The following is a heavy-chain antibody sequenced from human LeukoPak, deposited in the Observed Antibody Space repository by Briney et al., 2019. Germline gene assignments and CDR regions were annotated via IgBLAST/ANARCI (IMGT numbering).Heavy chain of an antibody. D-gene: IGHD6-13*01. V-gene: IGHV4-59*01. Sequence: SETLSLSCTVSGGSISNYWWSWIRQPPGKGLEWIGYVFDSGSTNYNPSLKSRVTISVDTSKKQFSLKVSSVTAADTAVYYCARGYSSSWNYLDYWGQGTLVTVSS. CDR1: GGSISNYW. CDR3: ARGYSSSWNYLDY. CDR2: VFDSGST. J-gene: IGHJ4*02.